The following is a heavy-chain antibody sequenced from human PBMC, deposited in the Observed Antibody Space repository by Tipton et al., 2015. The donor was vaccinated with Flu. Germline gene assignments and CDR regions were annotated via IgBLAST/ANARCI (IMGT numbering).Heavy chain of an antibody. V-gene: IGHV1-18*04. J-gene: IGHJ5*02. CDR1: GYTFTSYG. D-gene: IGHD3-3*01. CDR2: ISAYNGNT. CDR3: ARSGPYTYYDFWSGWFDP. Sequence: QLVQSGAEVKKPGASVKVSCKASGYTFTSYGISWVRQAPGQGLEWMGWISAYNGNTNYAQKLQGRVTMTTDTSTSTAYMELRSLRSDDTAVYYCARSGPYTYYDFWSGWFDPWGQGTLVTVSS.